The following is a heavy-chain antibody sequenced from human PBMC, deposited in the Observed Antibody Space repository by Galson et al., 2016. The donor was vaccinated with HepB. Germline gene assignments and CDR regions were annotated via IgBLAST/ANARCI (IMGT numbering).Heavy chain of an antibody. CDR2: VSFDGSNK. CDR3: ARDPSGRYVPYTPYFDY. Sequence: SLRLSCAASGFTFRTYAMHWVRQAPGKGLEWVAVVSFDGSNKYYADSVKGRFTISRDNSKNTLYLQMNSLRAEDTAVYYCARDPSGRYVPYTPYFDYWGQGTLVTVSS. V-gene: IGHV3-30-3*01. D-gene: IGHD1-26*01. CDR1: GFTFRTYA. J-gene: IGHJ4*02.